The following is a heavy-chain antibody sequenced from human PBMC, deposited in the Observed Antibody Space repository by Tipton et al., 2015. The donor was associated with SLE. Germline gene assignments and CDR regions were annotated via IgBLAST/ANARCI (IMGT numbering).Heavy chain of an antibody. CDR3: ARDAHGYYSGWMDY. D-gene: IGHD2-15*01. CDR1: GHSVNSGSHY. J-gene: IGHJ4*02. Sequence: TLSLTCTVSGHSVNSGSHYWSWIRQPAGKGLAWIGRVYATGTTNYNPSLKSRVTMSLDTSKNQFSLKLISVAAADTAVYYCARDAHGYYSGWMDYWGQGTLVTVSS. V-gene: IGHV4-61*02. CDR2: VYATGTT.